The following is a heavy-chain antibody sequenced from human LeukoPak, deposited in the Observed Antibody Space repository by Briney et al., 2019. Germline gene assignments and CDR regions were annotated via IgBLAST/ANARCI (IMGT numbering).Heavy chain of an antibody. CDR2: INTYNGNT. CDR3: ARDPGTRVVDP. Sequence: VASVKVSRKASGYTFTSYGISWVRQAPGQGLEWMGWINTYNGNTNYAQKVQGRVTMTTDTSTSTAYMELRSLRSGDTALYYCARDPGTRVVDPWGQGTLVTVSS. CDR1: GYTFTSYG. D-gene: IGHD2-2*01. V-gene: IGHV1-18*01. J-gene: IGHJ5*02.